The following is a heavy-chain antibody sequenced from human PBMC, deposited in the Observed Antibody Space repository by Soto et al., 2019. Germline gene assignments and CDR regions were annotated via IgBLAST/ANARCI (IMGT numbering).Heavy chain of an antibody. CDR1: GFTFSSYS. Sequence: PGGSLRLSCAASGFTFSSYSMNWVRQAPGKGLEWVSSISSSSNYIYYADSMKGRFTISRDNAKNSLYLQMNSLRAEDTAVYYCAREYCSSTSCFGPYYMDVWGKGTTVTVS. D-gene: IGHD2-2*01. CDR2: ISSSSNYI. V-gene: IGHV3-21*01. J-gene: IGHJ6*03. CDR3: AREYCSSTSCFGPYYMDV.